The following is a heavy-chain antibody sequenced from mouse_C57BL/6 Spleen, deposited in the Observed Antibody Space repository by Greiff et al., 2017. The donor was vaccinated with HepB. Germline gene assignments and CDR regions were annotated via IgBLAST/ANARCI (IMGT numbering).Heavy chain of an antibody. CDR3: TRKGTMGTTAAGYYDAMDD. V-gene: IGHV1-15*01. Sequence: QVQLQQSGAELVRPGASVTLSCKASGYTFTDYEMHWVKQTPVHGLEWIGAIDPETGGTAYNQKFKGKAILTADKSSSTAYMELRSLTSADSAGYYGTRKGTMGTTAAGYYDAMDDWGQGTSVTVSS. J-gene: IGHJ4*01. CDR1: GYTFTDYE. D-gene: IGHD2-14*01. CDR2: IDPETGGT.